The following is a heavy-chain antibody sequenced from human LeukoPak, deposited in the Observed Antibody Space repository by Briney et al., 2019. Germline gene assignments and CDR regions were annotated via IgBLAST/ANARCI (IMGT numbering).Heavy chain of an antibody. V-gene: IGHV3-53*01. CDR2: IYSTGTT. CDR1: GFTVRSNY. Sequence: GSLRLSCAASGFTVRSNYISWVRQAPGKGLEWVSIIYSTGTTFYEDSVEGRFTISRDMSKNTVYLQMNSLRADDTAVYYCARDRAPPTSWYFDVWGRGTLVAVSS. D-gene: IGHD3-10*01. J-gene: IGHJ2*01. CDR3: ARDRAPPTSWYFDV.